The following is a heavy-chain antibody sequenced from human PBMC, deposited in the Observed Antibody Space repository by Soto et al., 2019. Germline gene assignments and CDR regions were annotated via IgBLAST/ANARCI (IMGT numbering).Heavy chain of an antibody. D-gene: IGHD6-6*01. V-gene: IGHV3-30*04. J-gene: IGHJ4*02. CDR1: GFTFSSYA. CDR3: AGDRGGSSAALVFDS. CDR2: ISFDGRIN. Sequence: QVQLVESGGGVVQPGRSLRVSCATSGFTFSSYAMHWVRQAPGKGLVWVAGISFDGRINYSVDSVKGRFTISRDNFKNTRFLHMSRLRAEDTAVYYCAGDRGGSSAALVFDSWGQGTRVTVSS.